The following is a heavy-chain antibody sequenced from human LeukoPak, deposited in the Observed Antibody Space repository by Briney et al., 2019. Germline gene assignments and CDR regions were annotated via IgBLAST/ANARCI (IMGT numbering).Heavy chain of an antibody. CDR3: ARWYSSGWAFDY. V-gene: IGHV4-59*08. Sequence: PSETLSLTCTVSGGTISSYYWNWIRQPPGKGLEWIGYVHYSGSTKYNPSLKSRVTISVDTSKNQFSLKPSSVIAADTAVYYCARWYSSGWAFDYWGQGTLVTVPS. CDR1: GGTISSYY. D-gene: IGHD6-19*01. J-gene: IGHJ4*02. CDR2: VHYSGST.